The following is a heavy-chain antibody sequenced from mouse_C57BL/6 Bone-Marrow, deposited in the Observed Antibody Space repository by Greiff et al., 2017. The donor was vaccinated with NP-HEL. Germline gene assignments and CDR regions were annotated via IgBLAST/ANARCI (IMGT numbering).Heavy chain of an antibody. J-gene: IGHJ4*01. V-gene: IGHV1-59*01. CDR3: ARWRRRRSAMDY. CDR1: GYTFTSYW. Sequence: VQLQQPGAELVRPGTSVKLSCKASGYTFTSYWMHWVKQRPGQGLEWIGVIDPSDSYTNYNQKFKGKATLTVDTSSSTAYMQLSSLTSEDSAVYYCARWRRRRSAMDYWGQGTSVTVSS. D-gene: IGHD2-12*01. CDR2: IDPSDSYT.